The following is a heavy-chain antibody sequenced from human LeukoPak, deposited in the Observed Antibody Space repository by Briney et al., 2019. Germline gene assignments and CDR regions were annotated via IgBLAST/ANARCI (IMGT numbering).Heavy chain of an antibody. J-gene: IGHJ4*02. D-gene: IGHD1-26*01. Sequence: PSETLSLTCTVSGGSISSGSYYWSWIRQPAGKGLEWIGRIYTSGSTNYNPSLKSRVTISVDTSKNQFSLKLSSVTAADTAVYYCARSVELPPNLYYFDYWGQGTLVTVSS. V-gene: IGHV4-61*02. CDR2: IYTSGST. CDR3: ARSVELPPNLYYFDY. CDR1: GGSISSGSYY.